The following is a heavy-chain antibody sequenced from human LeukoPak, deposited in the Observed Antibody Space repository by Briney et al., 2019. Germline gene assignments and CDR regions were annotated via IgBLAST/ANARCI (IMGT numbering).Heavy chain of an antibody. J-gene: IGHJ4*02. CDR2: IRSKAYGGTT. D-gene: IGHD4-17*01. V-gene: IGHV3-49*04. Sequence: GGSLRLSCAASGFTFSSYDMSWVRQAPGKGLEWVGFIRSKAYGGTTEYAASVKGRFTISRDDSKSIAYLQMNSLKTEDTAVYYCTRASYGDYGPYPYYFDYWGQGTLVTVSS. CDR3: TRASYGDYGPYPYYFDY. CDR1: GFTFSSYD.